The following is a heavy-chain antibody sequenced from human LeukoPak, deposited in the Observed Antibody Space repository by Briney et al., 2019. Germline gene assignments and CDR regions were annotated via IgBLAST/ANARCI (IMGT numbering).Heavy chain of an antibody. J-gene: IGHJ4*02. CDR2: INSDGSST. D-gene: IGHD3-22*01. Sequence: SGGSLRLSCAASGFTFSNYAMNWVRQAPGKGLEWVSRINSDGSSTSYADSVKGRFTISRDNAKNTLYLQMNSLRAEDTAVYYCAKGLYYHDSSGPPFDYWGQGTLVTVSS. V-gene: IGHV3-74*01. CDR1: GFTFSNYA. CDR3: AKGLYYHDSSGPPFDY.